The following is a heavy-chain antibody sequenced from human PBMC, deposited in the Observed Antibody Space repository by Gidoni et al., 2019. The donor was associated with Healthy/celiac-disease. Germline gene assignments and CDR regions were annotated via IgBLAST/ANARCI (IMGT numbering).Heavy chain of an antibody. V-gene: IGHV1-69*01. D-gene: IGHD1-26*01. CDR3: ARDSSGSYGGVWFDP. Sequence: VQLMQSGAAVKKPGASVKALCKASGGAFSSYAISWVRQAPGQGLEWMGGIIPIFGTANYAPKFQGRVTITADESTSTAYMELSSLRSEDTAVYYCARDSSGSYGGVWFDPWGQGTLVTVSS. CDR2: IIPIFGTA. J-gene: IGHJ5*02. CDR1: GGAFSSYA.